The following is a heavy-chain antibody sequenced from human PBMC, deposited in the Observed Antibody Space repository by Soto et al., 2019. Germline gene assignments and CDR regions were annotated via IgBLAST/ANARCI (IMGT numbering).Heavy chain of an antibody. CDR2: MNPNSGNT. D-gene: IGHD2-15*01. V-gene: IGHV1-8*01. Sequence: QVQLVQSGAEVKKPGASVKVSCKASGYTFTSYDINWVRQATGQGLEWMGWMNPNSGNTGYAQKFQGRVTMTRNTSISTACMELSSLRSEDTAVYYCARAPSAARGVYYYYMDVWGKGTTVTVSS. CDR1: GYTFTSYD. CDR3: ARAPSAARGVYYYYMDV. J-gene: IGHJ6*03.